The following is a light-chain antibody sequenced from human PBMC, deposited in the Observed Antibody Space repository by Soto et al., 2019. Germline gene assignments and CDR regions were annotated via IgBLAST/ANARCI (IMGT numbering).Light chain of an antibody. V-gene: IGLV2-23*02. J-gene: IGLJ1*01. CDR2: DVS. CDR3: CSYSGDSYV. Sequence: QSALTQPASVSGSPGQSITISCTGTSSDVGNYNLVSWYQQHPGKAPKLMIYDVSKRPSGVSKRFSGSKSGNTASLTVSGVQADDEGDYYCCSYSGDSYVFGTGTKVTVL. CDR1: SSDVGNYNL.